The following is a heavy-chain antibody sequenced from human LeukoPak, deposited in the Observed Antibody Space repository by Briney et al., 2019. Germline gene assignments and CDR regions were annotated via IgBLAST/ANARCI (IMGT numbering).Heavy chain of an antibody. CDR2: IYYSGST. V-gene: IGHV4-59*01. D-gene: IGHD1-26*01. CDR3: ARSGSYFRVYYFDY. CDR1: GGSISSYY. J-gene: IGHJ4*02. Sequence: PSETLSLTCTVSGGSISSYYWSWIRQPPGKGLEWIGYIYYSGSTNYNPSLKSRVTISVDTSKNQFSLKLSSVTAADTAVYYCARSGSYFRVYYFDYWGQGTLVTVSS.